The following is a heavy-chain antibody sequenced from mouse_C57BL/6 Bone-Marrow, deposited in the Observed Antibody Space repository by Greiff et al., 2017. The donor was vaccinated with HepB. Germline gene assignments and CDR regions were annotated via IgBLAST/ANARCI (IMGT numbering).Heavy chain of an antibody. CDR3: ARSRGFDY. V-gene: IGHV1-54*01. Sequence: VQRVESGAELVRPGTSVKVSCKASGCAFTNYLIEWVKQRPGQGLEWIGVINPGSGGTNYNEKFKGKATLTADKSSSTAYMQLSSLTSEDSAVYFCARSRGFDYWGQGTTLTVSS. CDR1: GCAFTNYL. CDR2: INPGSGGT. J-gene: IGHJ2*01.